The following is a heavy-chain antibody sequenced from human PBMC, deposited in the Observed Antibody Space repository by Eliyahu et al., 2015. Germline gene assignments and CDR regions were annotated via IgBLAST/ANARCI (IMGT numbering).Heavy chain of an antibody. J-gene: IGHJ6*03. V-gene: IGHV3-11*01. CDR2: ITSSGXAI. CDR1: GFSFXCXYY. Sequence: QVQLVESGGGLVKPGGSLRLSCAASGFSFXCXYYMSWLRQAPGKGXEWGSXITSSGXAIYYADSVKGRFTISRDNAKNSLYLQMNSLRAEDTAVYYCARDRGIVAVPADYYMDVWGKGTTVTVSS. D-gene: IGHD2-2*01. CDR3: ARDRGIVAVPADYYMDV.